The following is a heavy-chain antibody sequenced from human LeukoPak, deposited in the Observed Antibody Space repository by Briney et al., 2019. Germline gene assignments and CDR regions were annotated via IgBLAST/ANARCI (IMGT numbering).Heavy chain of an antibody. Sequence: ASVKVSCKASGYTFSGHYMHWVRQAPGQGLEWMGWINPNTGRTEYAQKFQGRVTMTRDTSISTAYMDLSRLRSDDTAVYCCARDAELADCGGDCYSGWFDPWGQGTLVTVSS. V-gene: IGHV1-2*02. CDR2: INPNTGRT. CDR1: GYTFSGHY. CDR3: ARDAELADCGGDCYSGWFDP. D-gene: IGHD2-21*02. J-gene: IGHJ5*02.